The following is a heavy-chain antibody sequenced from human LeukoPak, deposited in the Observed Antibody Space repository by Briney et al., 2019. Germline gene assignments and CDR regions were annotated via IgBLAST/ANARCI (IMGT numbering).Heavy chain of an antibody. Sequence: ETLSLTCAVYGGSFSGYYWSWIRQPPGKGLEWVSVIYSGGSTYYADSVKGRFTISRDNSKNTLYLQMNSLRAEDTAVYYCARGTTGTTVGNFDYWGQGTLVTVSS. CDR3: ARGTTGTTVGNFDY. CDR1: GGSFSGYY. CDR2: IYSGGST. D-gene: IGHD1-1*01. V-gene: IGHV3-53*01. J-gene: IGHJ4*02.